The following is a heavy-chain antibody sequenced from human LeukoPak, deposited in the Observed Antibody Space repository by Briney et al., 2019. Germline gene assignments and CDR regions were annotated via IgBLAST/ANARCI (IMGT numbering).Heavy chain of an antibody. J-gene: IGHJ4*02. D-gene: IGHD3-3*01. Sequence: SETVSLTCTGSGGSISSYYWSWIRQPPGKGLEWIGYIYYSGSTNYNPSLKSRVTISVDTSKNQFSLKLSSVTAADTAVYYCASRNYDYWGQGTLVTVSS. CDR1: GGSISSYY. V-gene: IGHV4-59*01. CDR2: IYYSGST. CDR3: ASRNYDY.